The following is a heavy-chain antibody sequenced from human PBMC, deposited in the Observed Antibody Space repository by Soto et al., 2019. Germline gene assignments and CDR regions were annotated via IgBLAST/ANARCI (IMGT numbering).Heavy chain of an antibody. D-gene: IGHD3-3*01. V-gene: IGHV1-2*02. CDR3: AREKNTIFGVVISGMDV. CDR2: INPNSGGT. J-gene: IGHJ6*02. CDR1: GYTFTGYY. Sequence: ASVKVSCKASGYTFTGYYMHWVRQAPGQGLEWMGWINPNSGGTNYAQKFQGRVTMTRDTSISTAYMELSRLRSDDTAVYYCAREKNTIFGVVISGMDVWGQGTMVTVSS.